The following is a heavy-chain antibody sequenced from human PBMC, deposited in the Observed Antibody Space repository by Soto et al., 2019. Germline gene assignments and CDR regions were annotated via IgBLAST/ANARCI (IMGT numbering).Heavy chain of an antibody. CDR2: INSGGRT. D-gene: IGHD4-17*01. CDR3: AKDLRPDGVWDFDY. V-gene: IGHV3-23*01. CDR1: GFTFSSYT. J-gene: IGHJ4*02. Sequence: EVQLLESGGGLVQPGGSLRLSCAASGFTFSSYTMNWVRQAPGKGLEWVSGINSGGRTYYADSVKGRFTISRDDSKNTLYLQIISLSAEDTAVYYCAKDLRPDGVWDFDYWGQGTLVTVSS.